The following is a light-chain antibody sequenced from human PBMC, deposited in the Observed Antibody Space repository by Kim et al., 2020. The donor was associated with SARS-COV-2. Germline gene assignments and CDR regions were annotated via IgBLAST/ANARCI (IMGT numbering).Light chain of an antibody. Sequence: AIQLAQSPSSLSASVGDRVTITCRASQCIGTSLAWYRQRPGKDHQLLMEGTSTLESGVPSGFTGSGSGTDFILTISSLQPEDFATYYCQQFKSFPPTFGQGTKVDIK. J-gene: IGKJ1*01. V-gene: IGKV1-13*02. CDR2: GTS. CDR3: QQFKSFPPT. CDR1: QCIGTS.